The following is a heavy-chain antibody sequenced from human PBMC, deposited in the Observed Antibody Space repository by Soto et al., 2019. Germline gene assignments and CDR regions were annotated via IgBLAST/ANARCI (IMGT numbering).Heavy chain of an antibody. CDR3: ARDHCSGGSCYSNGMDV. V-gene: IGHV1-69*01. J-gene: IGHJ6*02. Sequence: QVQLGQSGDEVKKPGSSVKVSCKASGGTFSSYAISWVRQAPGQGLEWMGGIIPIFGTANYAQKVQGRVTITADESTSKAYRELSSLRSEDTAVYYCARDHCSGGSCYSNGMDVWGQGTTFTVSS. D-gene: IGHD2-15*01. CDR1: GGTFSSYA. CDR2: IIPIFGTA.